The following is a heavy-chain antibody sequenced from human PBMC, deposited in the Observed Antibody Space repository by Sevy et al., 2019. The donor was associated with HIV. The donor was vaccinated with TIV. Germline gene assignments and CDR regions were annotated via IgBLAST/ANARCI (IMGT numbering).Heavy chain of an antibody. D-gene: IGHD6-13*01. CDR1: GFTFSNYA. Sequence: GGSLRLSCAASGFTFSNYAMHWVRQSPGKGLEWVAVISYDGSNNNYADSVKGRFTISRDDSKNTLYLQMISLRPEDTAAYYCARGLYLGYSSSWYYFDSWGQGIRVTVPS. V-gene: IGHV3-30-3*01. CDR3: ARGLYLGYSSSWYYFDS. CDR2: ISYDGSNN. J-gene: IGHJ4*02.